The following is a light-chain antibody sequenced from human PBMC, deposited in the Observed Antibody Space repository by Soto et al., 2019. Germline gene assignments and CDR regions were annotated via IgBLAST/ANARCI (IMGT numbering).Light chain of an antibody. CDR1: QSVSSS. V-gene: IGKV3-15*01. Sequence: EVVMTQSPATLSLSPGERATLSCRARQSVSSSLAWYQQKPGQAPRLLIYGASTRAAGIPDRFSGSGPETEFTLTISRLQAEDFAIYYCQQYNNWWTFGQGTKVEIK. J-gene: IGKJ1*01. CDR2: GAS. CDR3: QQYNNWWT.